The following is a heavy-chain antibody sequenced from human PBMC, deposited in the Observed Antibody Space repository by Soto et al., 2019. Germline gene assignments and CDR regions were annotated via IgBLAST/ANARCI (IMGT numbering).Heavy chain of an antibody. CDR2: IYYSGTT. CDR1: GGSISSYY. V-gene: IGHV4-59*01. D-gene: IGHD6-19*01. J-gene: IGHJ5*02. Sequence: PSETLSLTCTVSGGSISSYYWSWIRQPPGKGLEWIGYIYYSGTTYYNPSLNSRVNITEDTSKNEYSLQLSYVTAADTSVYYCSEELSHGWLGRWFDPGGHGTLVTVSS. CDR3: SEELSHGWLGRWFDP.